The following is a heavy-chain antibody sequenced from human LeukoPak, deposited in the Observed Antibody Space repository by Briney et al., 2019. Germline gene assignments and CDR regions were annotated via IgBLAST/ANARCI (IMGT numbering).Heavy chain of an antibody. V-gene: IGHV4-59*08. J-gene: IGHJ4*02. CDR2: IYYTGST. D-gene: IGHD6-13*01. CDR1: GGSITSYY. Sequence: SETLSLTCTVSGGSITSYYWSWIRQPPGKGLEWIGYIYYTGSTNYHPSLESRVTISLDTSKNQFSLKLSSVTAADTAVYYCARQEAAAGFDYWGQGTLVTVSS. CDR3: ARQEAAAGFDY.